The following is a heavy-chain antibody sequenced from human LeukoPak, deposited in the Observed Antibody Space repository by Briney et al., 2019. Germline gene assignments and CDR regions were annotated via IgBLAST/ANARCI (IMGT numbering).Heavy chain of an antibody. CDR2: ISYGGST. CDR1: GDSMTSMRRYS. Sequence: PSETLSLTCTVSGDSMTSMRRYSWSWIRQAPGKGLSWIGSISYGGSTNYNPSLKSRVAISVDTSQNQFSLKLMSVMAADTAIYSCARDWGIRTTEYNAFDMWGRGTMVTVSS. CDR3: ARDWGIRTTEYNAFDM. J-gene: IGHJ3*02. D-gene: IGHD2/OR15-2a*01. V-gene: IGHV4-59*12.